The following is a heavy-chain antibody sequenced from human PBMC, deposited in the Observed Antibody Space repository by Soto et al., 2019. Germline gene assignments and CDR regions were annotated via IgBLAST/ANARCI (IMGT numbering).Heavy chain of an antibody. CDR3: ARRSYDCGGDCYDWYFDL. V-gene: IGHV1-18*01. CDR1: GYTFTSYG. CDR2: ISAYNGNT. D-gene: IGHD2-21*02. J-gene: IGHJ2*01. Sequence: ASVKVSCKASGYTFTSYGISWVRQAPGQGLEWMGWISAYNGNTNYAQKLQGRVTMTTGTSTSTAYMELRSLRSDDTAVYYCARRSYDCGGDCYDWYFDLWGRGTLVTVSS.